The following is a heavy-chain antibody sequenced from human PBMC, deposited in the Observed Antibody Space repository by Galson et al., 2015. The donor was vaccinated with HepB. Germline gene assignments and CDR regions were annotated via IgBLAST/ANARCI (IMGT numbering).Heavy chain of an antibody. V-gene: IGHV3-30*02. Sequence: SLRLSCAASGFTFSSNGMHWVRQAPGKGLEWVAFIRYDGSNKYYADSVKGRFTISRDNSKNTLYLQMNSLRAEDTAVYYCAKDEGAYSSSWYGYWGQGTLVTVSS. CDR3: AKDEGAYSSSWYGY. D-gene: IGHD6-13*01. CDR1: GFTFSSNG. CDR2: IRYDGSNK. J-gene: IGHJ4*02.